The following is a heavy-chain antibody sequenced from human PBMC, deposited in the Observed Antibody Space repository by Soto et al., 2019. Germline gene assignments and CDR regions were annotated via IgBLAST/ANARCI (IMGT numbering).Heavy chain of an antibody. CDR3: ATVSSPWAY. D-gene: IGHD6-6*01. CDR1: GGSISSSSYY. Sequence: SETLSLTCTVSGGSISSSSYYWGWIRQPPGRGLEWIGSIYYSGSTYYNPSLKSRVTISVDTSKNQFSLKLSSVTAADTAVYYCATVSSPWAYWGQGTLVTVSS. CDR2: IYYSGST. V-gene: IGHV4-39*01. J-gene: IGHJ4*02.